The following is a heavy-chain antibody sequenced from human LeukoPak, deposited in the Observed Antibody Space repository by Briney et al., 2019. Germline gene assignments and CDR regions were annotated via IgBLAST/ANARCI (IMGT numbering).Heavy chain of an antibody. Sequence: GASVKVSCKASGGTFSSYAISWVRQAPGQGLEWMGGIIPIFGTANYAQKFQGRVTITADESTSTAYMELSSLRSEDTAVYYCARDLVAVAGTNYWGQGTLVTVSS. D-gene: IGHD6-19*01. CDR2: IIPIFGTA. J-gene: IGHJ4*02. V-gene: IGHV1-69*13. CDR3: ARDLVAVAGTNY. CDR1: GGTFSSYA.